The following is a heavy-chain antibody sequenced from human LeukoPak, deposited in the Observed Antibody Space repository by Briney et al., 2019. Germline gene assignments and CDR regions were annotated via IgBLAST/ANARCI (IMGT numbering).Heavy chain of an antibody. CDR3: ARDRGWSAVHFDL. D-gene: IGHD2-15*01. V-gene: IGHV3-33*01. J-gene: IGHJ4*02. CDR2: IWYDGSNT. CDR1: RFTFRNYG. Sequence: PGGSLRLSCAESRFTFRNYGMHWVRQAPGKGLEWVSVIWYDGSNTYYVDSVRGRFTPSRDNTKNMLYLQMTRLGAEDTAVYYCARDRGWSAVHFDLWGQGTLVAVSS.